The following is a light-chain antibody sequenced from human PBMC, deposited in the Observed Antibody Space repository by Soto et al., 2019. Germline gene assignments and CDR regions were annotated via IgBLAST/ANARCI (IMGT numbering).Light chain of an antibody. J-gene: IGLJ2*01. Sequence: QSVLTQPASVSGSPGQSITISCTGTSSDVGGYNYVSWYQQHPGEAPKLMIYDVRDRPPGVSNRFSGSKSGNTASLTISGLQADDEADYYCSSYTSSSTPVFGGGTKVTV. CDR2: DVR. V-gene: IGLV2-14*01. CDR3: SSYTSSSTPV. CDR1: SSDVGGYNY.